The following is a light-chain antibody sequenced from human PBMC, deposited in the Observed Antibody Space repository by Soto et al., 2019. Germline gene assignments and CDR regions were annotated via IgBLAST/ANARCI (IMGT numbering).Light chain of an antibody. CDR3: QQYYNTPLT. J-gene: IGKJ4*01. Sequence: DIVMTQSPDSLAVSLGERATINCKSSQTVLYSSNNKNYLAWYQQKPGQPPKLLIYWASTREYGVPDRFSGSGSVTDFTLTISSLQAEDVAVSYCQQYYNTPLTFGGGTKVEIK. CDR2: WAS. CDR1: QTVLYSSNNKNY. V-gene: IGKV4-1*01.